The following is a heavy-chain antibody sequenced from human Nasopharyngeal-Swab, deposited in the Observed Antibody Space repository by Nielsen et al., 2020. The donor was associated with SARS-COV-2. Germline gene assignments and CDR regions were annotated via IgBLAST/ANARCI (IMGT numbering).Heavy chain of an antibody. J-gene: IGHJ6*03. Sequence: GGSLRLSCAASGFTFSSYSMNWVRQAPGKGLKWVSYISSSSSTIYYADSVKGRFTISRDNAKNSLYLQMNSLRAEDTAVYYCARVNRFPYYYYYMDVWGKGTTVTVSS. CDR3: ARVNRFPYYYYYMDV. CDR1: GFTFSSYS. V-gene: IGHV3-48*04. D-gene: IGHD2-21*01. CDR2: ISSSSSTI.